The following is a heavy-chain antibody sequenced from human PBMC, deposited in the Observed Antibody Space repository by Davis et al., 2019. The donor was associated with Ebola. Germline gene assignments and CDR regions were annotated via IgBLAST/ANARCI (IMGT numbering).Heavy chain of an antibody. V-gene: IGHV3-7*01. Sequence: GESLKISCEASGFTFNNFWMSWVRQSPGKGLEWVANINQEGNENYYVDSVKGRFTITRDNAKNSLSLQMISLRVEDSAIYYCARGSLPYWGPGTLVTVSS. D-gene: IGHD3-16*01. CDR2: INQEGNEN. J-gene: IGHJ4*02. CDR1: GFTFNNFW. CDR3: ARGSLPY.